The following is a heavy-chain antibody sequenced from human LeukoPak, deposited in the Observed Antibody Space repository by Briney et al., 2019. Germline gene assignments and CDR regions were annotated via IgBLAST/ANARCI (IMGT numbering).Heavy chain of an antibody. CDR3: SKDYECSSGWCRAFDI. CDR2: ISSSGGSI. J-gene: IGHJ3*02. D-gene: IGHD6-19*01. CDR1: GFTFSSYA. Sequence: GGSLRLSCAASGFTFSSYAMNWVRQAPGKGLEWVSSISSSGGSIYYADSVKGRFTISRDNAKNTLYLQMNSLRAEDTAVYYCSKDYECSSGWCRAFDIWGQGTMVTVSS. V-gene: IGHV3-23*01.